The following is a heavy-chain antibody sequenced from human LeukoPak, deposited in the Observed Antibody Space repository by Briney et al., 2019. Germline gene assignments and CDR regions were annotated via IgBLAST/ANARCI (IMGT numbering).Heavy chain of an antibody. J-gene: IGHJ5*02. V-gene: IGHV4-39*01. Sequence: SETLSLTCTVSGGSISSSSYYWGWIRQPPGKGLEWIGSIYYSGSTYYNPSLKSRVTISVDTSKNQFSLKLSSVPAADTAVYYCARDAVSLANWFDPWGQGTLVTVSS. CDR3: ARDAVSLANWFDP. CDR1: GGSISSSSYY. CDR2: IYYSGST.